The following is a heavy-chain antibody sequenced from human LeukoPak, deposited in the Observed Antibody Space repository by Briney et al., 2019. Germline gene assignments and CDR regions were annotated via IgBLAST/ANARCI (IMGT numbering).Heavy chain of an antibody. CDR1: GGSFGGYY. CDR2: INHSGST. CDR3: ASAGLDY. J-gene: IGHJ4*02. Sequence: ESSETLSLTCAVYGGSFGGYYWSWIRQPPGKGLEWIGEINHSGSTNYNPSLKSRVTISVDTSKNQFSLKLSSVTAADTAVYYCASAGLDYWGQGTLVTVSS. V-gene: IGHV4-34*01.